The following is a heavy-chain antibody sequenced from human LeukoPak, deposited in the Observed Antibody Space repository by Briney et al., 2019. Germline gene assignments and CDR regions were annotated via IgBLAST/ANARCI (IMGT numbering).Heavy chain of an antibody. D-gene: IGHD3-22*01. CDR1: GFPFSSYS. J-gene: IGHJ3*02. Sequence: PGGSLRLSCAASGFPFSSYSMNWVRQAPGKGLEWVSSISSSSSYIYYADSVKGRFTISRDNSKNTLYLQMNSLRAEDTAVYYCASLYYDYYDSSGHGAFDIWGQGTMVTVSS. V-gene: IGHV3-21*04. CDR3: ASLYYDYYDSSGHGAFDI. CDR2: ISSSSSYI.